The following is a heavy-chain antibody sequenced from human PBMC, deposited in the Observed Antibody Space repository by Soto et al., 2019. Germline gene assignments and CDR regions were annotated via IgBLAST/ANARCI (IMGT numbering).Heavy chain of an antibody. J-gene: IGHJ4*02. CDR1: GFTFSSYE. V-gene: IGHV3-48*03. Sequence: GGSLRLSCAASGFTFSSYEMNWVRQAPGEGLEWVSYISSSGSTIYYADSVKGRFTISRDNAKNSLYLQMISLRAEDTAVYYCARDRGIAAAGIDYWGQGTLVTVSS. CDR2: ISSSGSTI. CDR3: ARDRGIAAAGIDY. D-gene: IGHD6-13*01.